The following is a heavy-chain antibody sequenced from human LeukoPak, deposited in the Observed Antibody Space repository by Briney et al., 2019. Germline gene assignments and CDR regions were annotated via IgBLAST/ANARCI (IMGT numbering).Heavy chain of an antibody. J-gene: IGHJ4*02. V-gene: IGHV1-2*02. CDR2: INPNSGGT. CDR3: ARDSCSGGSCYWGDFDY. Sequence: GASVKVSCKASGYTFTGYYMHWVRQAPGQGLEWMGWINPNSGGTNYAQKFQGRVTMTRDTSISTAYMELSRLRSDDTAVYYCARDSCSGGSCYWGDFDYWGQGTLVTVSS. CDR1: GYTFTGYY. D-gene: IGHD2-15*01.